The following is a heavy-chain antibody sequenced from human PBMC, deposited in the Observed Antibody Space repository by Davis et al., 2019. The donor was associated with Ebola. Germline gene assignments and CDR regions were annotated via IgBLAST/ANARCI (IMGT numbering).Heavy chain of an antibody. Sequence: GGSLRLSCAASGFTFSTFSTYSMNWVRQAPGKGLEWVAVISYDGSNKYYAESVKGRFTISRDNSKNTLYLQMNSLRAEDTAVYYCARALVPAAIWDWDYGMDVWGQGTTVTVSS. J-gene: IGHJ6*02. V-gene: IGHV3-30*03. CDR2: ISYDGSNK. CDR1: GFTFSTFSTYS. CDR3: ARALVPAAIWDWDYGMDV. D-gene: IGHD2-2*01.